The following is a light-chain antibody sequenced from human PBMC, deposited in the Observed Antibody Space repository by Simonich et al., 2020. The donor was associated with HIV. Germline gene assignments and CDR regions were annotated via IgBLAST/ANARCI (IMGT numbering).Light chain of an antibody. CDR2: RNN. Sequence: QSVLTQPPSASGTPGQMVTISCSGSSSTIGSNTVNWYQQLPGTAPKLLPYRNNQRPSGVPDRFSGTKSGTSASLAISGLQSEDEADYYCAAWDDSLNGLIFGGGTKLTVL. CDR1: SSTIGSNT. V-gene: IGLV1-44*01. J-gene: IGLJ2*01. CDR3: AAWDDSLNGLI.